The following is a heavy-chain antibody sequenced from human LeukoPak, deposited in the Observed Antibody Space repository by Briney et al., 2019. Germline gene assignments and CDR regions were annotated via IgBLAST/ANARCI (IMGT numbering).Heavy chain of an antibody. V-gene: IGHV1-2*06. Sequence: ASVKVSCKASGYTFTGCYMHWVRQAPGQGLEWMGRINPNSGGTNYAQKFQGRVTMTRDTSISTAYMELSRLRSDDTAVYYCARDESDMVRGVISDYWGQGTLVTVSS. D-gene: IGHD3-10*01. CDR2: INPNSGGT. J-gene: IGHJ4*02. CDR3: ARDESDMVRGVISDY. CDR1: GYTFTGCY.